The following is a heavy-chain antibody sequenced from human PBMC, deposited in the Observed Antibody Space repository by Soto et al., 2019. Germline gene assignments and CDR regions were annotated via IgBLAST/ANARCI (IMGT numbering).Heavy chain of an antibody. J-gene: IGHJ4*02. D-gene: IGHD4-17*01. Sequence: EVQLVESGGGLVQPGGSLKLSCAASGFTFSGSAMHWVRQASGKGLEWVGRIRSKAKSYATAYAASVKGRFTISRDDSKNTAYLQMNSLKTEDTAVYYCTRGDGGYGDARGYVDYWGQGTLVTVSS. CDR1: GFTFSGSA. CDR2: IRSKAKSYAT. CDR3: TRGDGGYGDARGYVDY. V-gene: IGHV3-73*02.